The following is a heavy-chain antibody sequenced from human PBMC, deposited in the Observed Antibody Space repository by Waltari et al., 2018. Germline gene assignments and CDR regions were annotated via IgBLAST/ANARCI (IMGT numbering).Heavy chain of an antibody. D-gene: IGHD2-8*02. CDR1: ELTFSNFW. CDR3: ATYRWLGY. Sequence: EVQVVESGGGLVQPGGSLRLSCAVSELTFSNFWMTWVRQAPGRGLEGVANSRYDGREQNYLDSVKGRFTISRDNARNSVYLQMNSLRVEGTAVYYCATYRWLGYWGQGTLVTVSS. CDR2: SRYDGREQ. J-gene: IGHJ4*02. V-gene: IGHV3-7*03.